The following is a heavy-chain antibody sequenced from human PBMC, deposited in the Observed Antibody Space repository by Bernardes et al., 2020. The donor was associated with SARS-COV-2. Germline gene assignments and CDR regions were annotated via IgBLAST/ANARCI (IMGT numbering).Heavy chain of an antibody. CDR1: GFTFGDFD. CDR2: IGSAGNT. CDR3: TRSYSYGCGIDY. V-gene: IGHV3-13*01. J-gene: IGHJ4*02. D-gene: IGHD5-18*01. Sequence: GGSLRLSCAASGFTFGDFDMHWVRHPTGKSLEWVSSIGSAGNTRYADSVKGRFTISRENAKNSLYLEMNSLRVEDTALYYCTRSYSYGCGIDYWGQGTLVTVSS.